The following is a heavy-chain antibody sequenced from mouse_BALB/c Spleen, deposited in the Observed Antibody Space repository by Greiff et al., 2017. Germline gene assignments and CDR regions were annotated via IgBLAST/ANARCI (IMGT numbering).Heavy chain of an antibody. CDR3: ARCDYDDPDYAMDD. D-gene: IGHD2-4*01. CDR2: ISSGSSTI. J-gene: IGHJ4*01. Sequence: EVKLVESGGGLVQPGGSLKLSCAASGFTFSSFGMHWVRQAPEKGLEWVAYISSGSSTIYYADTVKGRVTISRDNPKNTLFLQMTSLRSEDTAMYYCARCDYDDPDYAMDDWGQGTSVTVSA. CDR1: GFTFSSFG. V-gene: IGHV5-17*02.